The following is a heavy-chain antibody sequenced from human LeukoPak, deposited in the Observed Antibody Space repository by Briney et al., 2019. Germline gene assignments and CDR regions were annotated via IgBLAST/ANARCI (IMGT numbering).Heavy chain of an antibody. V-gene: IGHV4-34*01. Sequence: PSETLSLTCAVYGGSFSGYYWSWIRQPPGKGLEWIGEINHSGSTYYNPSLKSRVTISVDTSKNRFSLKLSSVTAADTAVYYCARPNIAVAGTASAFDIWGQGTMVTVSS. J-gene: IGHJ3*02. CDR2: INHSGST. D-gene: IGHD6-19*01. CDR3: ARPNIAVAGTASAFDI. CDR1: GGSFSGYY.